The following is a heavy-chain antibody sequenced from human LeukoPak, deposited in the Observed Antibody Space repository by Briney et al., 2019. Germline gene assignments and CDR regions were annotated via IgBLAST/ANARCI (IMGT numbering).Heavy chain of an antibody. J-gene: IGHJ4*02. Sequence: GGSLRLSCAGTGFTYSSYAMTWVRQAPGKGLEWVSVISGSGDSTYYADSVKGRFTISRDNSKNTLYLQLNSLRAEDTAVYYCTNDGPRYCTSTSRYAPLDSWGQGTQVTVSS. CDR1: GFTYSSYA. V-gene: IGHV3-23*01. CDR3: TNDGPRYCTSTSRYAPLDS. D-gene: IGHD2-2*01. CDR2: ISGSGDST.